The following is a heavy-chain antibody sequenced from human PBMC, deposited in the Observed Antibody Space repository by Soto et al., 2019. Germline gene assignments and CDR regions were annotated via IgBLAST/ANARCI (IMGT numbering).Heavy chain of an antibody. CDR2: ISAYNGNT. D-gene: IGHD3-22*01. CDR3: ARKDYYDSSGYRRDFDY. J-gene: IGHJ4*02. CDR1: GYTFTSYG. Sequence: QVQLVQSGAEVKKPGASVKVSCKASGYTFTSYGISWVRQAPGQGLEWMGWISAYNGNTNYAQKLKGRVTMTTDTSTSTAYMELRSLRSDDTAVYYCARKDYYDSSGYRRDFDYWGQGTLVTVSS. V-gene: IGHV1-18*01.